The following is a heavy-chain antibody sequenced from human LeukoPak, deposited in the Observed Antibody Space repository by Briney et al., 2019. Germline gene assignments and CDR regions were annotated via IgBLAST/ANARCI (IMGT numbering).Heavy chain of an antibody. D-gene: IGHD3-10*01. Sequence: PGGSLRLSCAASGFTFSDHYMDWVRQAPGKGPEWVGRTGNKANSYTTKYAASVKGRFTISRDDSKNSLYLQMNSLKTEDTAVYYCAKERGYEDYYFDYWGQGTLVTVSS. CDR3: AKERGYEDYYFDY. V-gene: IGHV3-72*01. J-gene: IGHJ4*02. CDR1: GFTFSDHY. CDR2: TGNKANSYTT.